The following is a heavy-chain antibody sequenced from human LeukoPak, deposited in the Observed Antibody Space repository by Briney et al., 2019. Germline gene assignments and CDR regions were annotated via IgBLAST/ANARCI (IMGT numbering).Heavy chain of an antibody. CDR3: ARTYMTSARFDP. J-gene: IGHJ5*02. CDR2: IYYSGST. Sequence: TQTLSLTCTVSGGSISSGGYYWTWIRQHPGKGLEWIGYIYYSGSTYYNPSLKSRVTISVDTSKNQFSLKLSSVTAADTAVYYCARTYMTSARFDPWGQGTLVTVSS. CDR1: GGSISSGGYY. D-gene: IGHD2-21*02. V-gene: IGHV4-31*03.